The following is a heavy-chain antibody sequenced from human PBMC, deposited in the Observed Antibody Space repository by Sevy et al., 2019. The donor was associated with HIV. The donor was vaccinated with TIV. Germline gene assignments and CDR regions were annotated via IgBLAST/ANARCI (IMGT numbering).Heavy chain of an antibody. J-gene: IGHJ6*02. CDR1: GFTFSSYE. CDR2: ISSSGSTI. V-gene: IGHV3-48*03. CDR3: ARDTAVAGILYYYYGMDV. D-gene: IGHD6-19*01. Sequence: GGSLRLSCAASGFTFSSYEMNWVRRAPGKGLGWVSYISSSGSTIYYADSVKGRFTISRDNAKNSLYLQMNSLRAEDTAVYYCARDTAVAGILYYYYGMDVWGQGTTVTVSS.